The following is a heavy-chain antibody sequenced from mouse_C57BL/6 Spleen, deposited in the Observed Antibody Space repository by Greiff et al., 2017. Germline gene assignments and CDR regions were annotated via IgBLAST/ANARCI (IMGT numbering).Heavy chain of an antibody. D-gene: IGHD2-4*01. CDR2: IYPGDGDT. CDR1: GYAFSSSW. CDR3: ARSHYDDAMDY. Sequence: QVQLQQSGPELVKPGASVKISCKASGYAFSSSWMNWVKQRPGKGLEWIGRIYPGDGDTNYNGKFKGKATLTADKSSSTAYMQLSSLTSEDSAVYFCARSHYDDAMDYWGQGTSVTVSS. V-gene: IGHV1-82*01. J-gene: IGHJ4*01.